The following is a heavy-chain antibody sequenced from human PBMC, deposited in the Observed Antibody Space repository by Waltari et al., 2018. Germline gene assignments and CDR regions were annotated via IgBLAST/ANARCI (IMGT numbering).Heavy chain of an antibody. Sequence: EVQLVQSGAEVKKPGESLKISCKGSGYNFASHWTAWVRQMPGKGLEWVDIIFPTDSDIRCNPSFQGQVTISADTSIITAYLQWSSLKASDTAIYYCARHYCSGRSCYFLDYFNYWGQGTLVTVSS. CDR1: GYNFASHW. J-gene: IGHJ4*02. CDR2: IFPTDSDI. D-gene: IGHD2-15*01. CDR3: ARHYCSGRSCYFLDYFNY. V-gene: IGHV5-51*01.